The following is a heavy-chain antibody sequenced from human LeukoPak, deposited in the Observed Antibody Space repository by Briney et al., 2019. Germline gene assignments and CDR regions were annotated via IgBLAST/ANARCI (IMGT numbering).Heavy chain of an antibody. CDR2: INQDGSEK. V-gene: IGHV3-7*05. CDR3: AREYYSDSSGSDY. D-gene: IGHD3-22*01. Sequence: GGSLRLSCAASGFTFSSYWMSWVRQAPGKGLQWVANINQDGSEKYSVDSVKGRFTISRDNAKNSLYLQMNSLRAEDTAVYYCAREYYSDSSGSDYWGQGTLVTVSS. CDR1: GFTFSSYW. J-gene: IGHJ4*02.